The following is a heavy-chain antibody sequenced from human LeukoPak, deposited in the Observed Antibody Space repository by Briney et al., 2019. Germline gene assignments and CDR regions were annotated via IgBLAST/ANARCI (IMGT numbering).Heavy chain of an antibody. CDR1: GYRFSNYW. D-gene: IGHD5-24*01. Sequence: GESLKISCKGSGYRFSNYWIGWVGQMPGKGLGWMGSIYPGDSDTRVSPSFQGQVTISADKSINTAYLQWSSLKASDTAMYYCARRGDGYNYGFDYWGQGTLVTVSS. V-gene: IGHV5-51*01. CDR2: IYPGDSDT. CDR3: ARRGDGYNYGFDY. J-gene: IGHJ4*02.